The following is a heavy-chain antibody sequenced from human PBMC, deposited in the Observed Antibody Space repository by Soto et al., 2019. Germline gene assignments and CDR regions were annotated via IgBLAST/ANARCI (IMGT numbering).Heavy chain of an antibody. J-gene: IGHJ6*03. Sequence: QVQLVQSGAEVKKPGASVKVSCKASGYSFTSHGISWVRQAPGQGLEWMGWISANSGDTNYAQKLQGRVTVTTATSTSTAYLELRSLRSEDTTVYDCARMARGSNIASCHYIDVWGKGTTVNVSS. D-gene: IGHD3-10*01. CDR3: ARMARGSNIASCHYIDV. V-gene: IGHV1-18*01. CDR2: ISANSGDT. CDR1: GYSFTSHG.